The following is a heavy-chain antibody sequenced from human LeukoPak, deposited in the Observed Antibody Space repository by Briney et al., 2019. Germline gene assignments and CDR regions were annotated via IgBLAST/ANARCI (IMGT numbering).Heavy chain of an antibody. V-gene: IGHV3-48*03. J-gene: IGHJ4*02. CDR2: ISSSGSTI. D-gene: IGHD3-16*02. CDR3: ARDPPRRYDYIWGSYRFDFDY. CDR1: GFTFSSYE. Sequence: PGGSLRLSCAASGFTFSSYEMNWVRQAPGKGLEWVSYISSSGSTIYYADSVKGRFTISRDNAKNSLYLQMNSLRAEDTALYYCARDPPRRYDYIWGSYRFDFDYWGQGTLVSVSS.